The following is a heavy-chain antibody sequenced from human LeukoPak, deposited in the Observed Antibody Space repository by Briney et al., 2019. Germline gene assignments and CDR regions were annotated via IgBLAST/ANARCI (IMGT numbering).Heavy chain of an antibody. CDR3: ARVVVVVPAATLSEYYYYMDV. D-gene: IGHD2-2*01. V-gene: IGHV4-61*02. CDR1: GGSISSGSYY. J-gene: IGHJ6*03. Sequence: SQTLSLTCTVSGGSISSGSYYWSWIRQPAGKGLEWIGRIYTSGSTNYNPSLKSRVTISVDTSKNQFSLKLSSVTAADTAVYYCARVVVVVPAATLSEYYYYMDVWGKGTTVTVSS. CDR2: IYTSGST.